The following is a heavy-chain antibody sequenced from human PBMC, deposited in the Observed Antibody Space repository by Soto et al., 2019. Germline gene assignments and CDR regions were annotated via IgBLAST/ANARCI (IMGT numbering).Heavy chain of an antibody. J-gene: IGHJ6*02. Sequence: QVQLVQSGAEVKKPGASVKVSCKASGYTFTCYDINWVRQATGQGLEWMGWMNPNSGNTGYAQKFQGRVTMTRNTSISTAYMELSSLRSEDTAVYHCARRGYSSSWYYYYYYGMDVWGQGTTVTVSS. CDR2: MNPNSGNT. D-gene: IGHD6-13*01. V-gene: IGHV1-8*01. CDR3: ARRGYSSSWYYYYYYGMDV. CDR1: GYTFTCYD.